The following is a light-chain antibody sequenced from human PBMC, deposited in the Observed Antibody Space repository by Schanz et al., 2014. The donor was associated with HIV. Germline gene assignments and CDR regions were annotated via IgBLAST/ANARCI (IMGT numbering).Light chain of an antibody. CDR1: QTVSNTF. Sequence: EVVLTQSPGTLSLSPGERATLSCRASQTVSNTFLAWYQQKLGQAPRLLIYGASSRAAGIPDRFSGSGSGTDFTLTINRLEPEDVAVYYCQYYGSSLFGGGTKVEIK. CDR3: QYYGSSL. V-gene: IGKV3-20*01. J-gene: IGKJ4*01. CDR2: GAS.